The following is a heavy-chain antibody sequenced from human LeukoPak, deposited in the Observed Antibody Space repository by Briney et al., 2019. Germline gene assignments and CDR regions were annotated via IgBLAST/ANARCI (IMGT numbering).Heavy chain of an antibody. D-gene: IGHD6-6*01. J-gene: IGHJ4*02. CDR2: INHSGST. V-gene: IGHV4-34*01. CDR1: GVSFSGYY. Sequence: PSETLSLTCAVYGVSFSGYYRSWIRQPPGKGLEWIGEINHSGSTNYNPSLKSRVTISVDTSKNQFSLKLSSVTAADTAVYYCASIAARFDYWGQGTLVTVSS. CDR3: ASIAARFDY.